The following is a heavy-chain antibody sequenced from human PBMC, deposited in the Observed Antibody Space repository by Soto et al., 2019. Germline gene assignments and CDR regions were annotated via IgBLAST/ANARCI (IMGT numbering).Heavy chain of an antibody. Sequence: QMQLVQSGAEVKKPGSSVKVSCKASGGTLSSFINYPINWVRQAPGQGLEWMGGIVPNVGTVNYAQKFQGRVTITADKSTCTAYMEVSSLRSEDTALYYCARRDTCGFVRYFDNWGQGTLVTVSS. V-gene: IGHV1-69*06. D-gene: IGHD3-10*02. CDR1: GGTLSSFINYP. J-gene: IGHJ4*02. CDR2: IVPNVGTV. CDR3: ARRDTCGFVRYFDN.